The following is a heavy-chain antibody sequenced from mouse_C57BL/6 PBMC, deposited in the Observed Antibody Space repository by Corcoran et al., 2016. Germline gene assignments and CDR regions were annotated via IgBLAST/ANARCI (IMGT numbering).Heavy chain of an antibody. CDR1: GYTFTDYY. CDR3: ARSLAGSSSYFDY. D-gene: IGHD1-1*01. CDR2: INPNNGGT. V-gene: IGHV1-26*01. Sequence: EVQLQQSGPELVKPGASVKISCKASGYTFTDYYMNWVKQSHGKSLEWIGDINPNNGGTSYNQKFKGKATLTVDKSSSTAYMELRSLTSEDSAVYYCARSLAGSSSYFDYWGQGTTLTVSS. J-gene: IGHJ2*01.